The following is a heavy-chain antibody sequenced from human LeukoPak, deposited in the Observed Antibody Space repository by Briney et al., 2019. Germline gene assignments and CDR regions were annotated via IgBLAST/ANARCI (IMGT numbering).Heavy chain of an antibody. D-gene: IGHD5-24*01. Sequence: SGGSLRLSCAASGFTVRSNYMTWVRQAPGKGLEWVSVVFSGGTTYYTDSVKGRFTFSRDISKNTVYLQMNSLRVEDTAVYYCARDQGDGYMTLMDYWGQGTLVTVSS. CDR2: VFSGGTT. V-gene: IGHV3-53*01. J-gene: IGHJ4*02. CDR1: GFTVRSNY. CDR3: ARDQGDGYMTLMDY.